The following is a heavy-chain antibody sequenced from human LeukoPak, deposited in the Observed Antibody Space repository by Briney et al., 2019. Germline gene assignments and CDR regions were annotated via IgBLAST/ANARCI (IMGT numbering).Heavy chain of an antibody. J-gene: IGHJ4*02. D-gene: IGHD3-10*01. CDR3: ARDVMVRGVLPGY. V-gene: IGHV1-3*01. CDR1: GYTFTSYA. CDR2: INAGNGNT. Sequence: ASVKVSCKASGYTFTSYAMHWVRQAPGQRLEWMGWINAGNGNTKYSQKFPGRVTITRDTSASTAYMELSSLRSEDTAVYYCARDVMVRGVLPGYWGQGTLVTVSS.